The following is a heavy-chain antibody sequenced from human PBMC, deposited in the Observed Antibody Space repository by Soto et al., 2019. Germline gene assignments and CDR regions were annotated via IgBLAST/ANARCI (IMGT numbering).Heavy chain of an antibody. Sequence: QVQLVQSGAEVKKPGSSVKVSCKASGGTFSSYAISWVRQAPGQGLEWMGGIIPIFGTADYAQKFQGRVTITAAESTSPAYMDLSSLRSEDTAVYYCARHLGGNHYYFSMDVWGQVTTVTVSS. D-gene: IGHD1-26*01. CDR3: ARHLGGNHYYFSMDV. J-gene: IGHJ6*02. CDR2: IIPIFGTA. V-gene: IGHV1-69*12. CDR1: GGTFSSYA.